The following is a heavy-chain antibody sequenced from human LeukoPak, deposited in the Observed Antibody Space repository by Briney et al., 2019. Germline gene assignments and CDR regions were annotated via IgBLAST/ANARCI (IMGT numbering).Heavy chain of an antibody. CDR3: ASLGYSYGDDFDY. CDR1: GGSISSSSYY. Sequence: KSSETLSLTCTVSGGSISSSSYYWGWIRQPPGKGLEWIGSIYYSGSTYYNPSLKSRVTISVDTSKNQFSLKLSSGTAADTAVYYCASLGYSYGDDFDYWGQGTLVTVSS. CDR2: IYYSGST. J-gene: IGHJ4*02. V-gene: IGHV4-39*07. D-gene: IGHD5-18*01.